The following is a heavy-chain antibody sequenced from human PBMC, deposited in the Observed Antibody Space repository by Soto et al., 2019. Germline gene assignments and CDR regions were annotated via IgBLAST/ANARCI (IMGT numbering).Heavy chain of an antibody. V-gene: IGHV4-59*01. CDR2: LYNAGST. Sequence: PSETLSLTCPVSGGSISRYYLSWIRQPPGKGLEWIGYLYNAGSTIYNPSLKSRVTISVDMSQNQFSLNLNYVTAADTAVYYCARDLWGYCGTDCYPLDVWGQGTTVTVSS. D-gene: IGHD2-21*02. CDR3: ARDLWGYCGTDCYPLDV. J-gene: IGHJ6*02. CDR1: GGSISRYY.